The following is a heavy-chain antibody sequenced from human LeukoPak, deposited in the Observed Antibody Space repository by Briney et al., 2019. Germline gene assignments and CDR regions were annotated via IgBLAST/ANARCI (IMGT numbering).Heavy chain of an antibody. CDR3: ARDMGAPDYGSYSVDY. J-gene: IGHJ4*02. CDR1: GGSVSSGSYY. Sequence: LETLSLTCTVSGGSVSSGSYYWSWIRQPPGRGLEWIAYIHYSGSAACNPSLKSRVTISRDMSTNQFSLKMTSVTAADTAVYFCARDMGAPDYGSYSVDYWGQGTLVTVSS. D-gene: IGHD4-23*01. CDR2: IHYSGSA. V-gene: IGHV4-61*01.